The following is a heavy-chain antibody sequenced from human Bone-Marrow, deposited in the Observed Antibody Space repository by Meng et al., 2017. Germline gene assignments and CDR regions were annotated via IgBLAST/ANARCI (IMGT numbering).Heavy chain of an antibody. CDR2: INHSGST. CDR3: ARDHGSSSWYSAYYYYYVNYV. V-gene: IGHV4-34*01. D-gene: IGHD6-13*01. Sequence: SETLSLTCAVYGGSFSGYYWSWIRQPPGKGLEWIGEINHSGSTNYNTSLKSRVTISVDTSKNQFSLKLSSVTAAETAVYYCARDHGSSSWYSAYYYYYVNYVCEEAITTVSS. J-gene: IGHJ6*01. CDR1: GGSFSGYY.